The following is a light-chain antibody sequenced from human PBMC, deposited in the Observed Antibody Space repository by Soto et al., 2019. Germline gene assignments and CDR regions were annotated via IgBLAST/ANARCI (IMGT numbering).Light chain of an antibody. CDR1: QGISSA. CDR2: DVS. Sequence: AIQLTQSPSSLSASVGDRVTITCRASQGISSALAWYQQKPGKSPNLLIYDVSSLESGVPSRFSGSGSGTGFTLTISSLQPEDVATYYCQQFNTYPALTFGGGTKVEIK. V-gene: IGKV1-13*02. J-gene: IGKJ4*01. CDR3: QQFNTYPALT.